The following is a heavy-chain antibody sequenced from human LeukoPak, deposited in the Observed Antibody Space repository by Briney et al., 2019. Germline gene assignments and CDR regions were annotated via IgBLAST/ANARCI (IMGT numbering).Heavy chain of an antibody. Sequence: GGSLRLSCAASGFTFSSYWMSWVRQAPGKGLEWVANIKQDGSEKYYVDSVKGRFTISRDNSKNTLYLQMNSLRAEDTAVYYCAKDRGGQCSSTSCYTFWFDPWGQGTLVTVSS. CDR2: IKQDGSEK. D-gene: IGHD2-2*02. J-gene: IGHJ5*02. V-gene: IGHV3-7*03. CDR3: AKDRGGQCSSTSCYTFWFDP. CDR1: GFTFSSYW.